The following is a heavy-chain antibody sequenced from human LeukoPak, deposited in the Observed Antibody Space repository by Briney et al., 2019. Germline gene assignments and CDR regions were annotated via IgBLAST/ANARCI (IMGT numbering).Heavy chain of an antibody. CDR3: ARDLEMATTSYFDY. CDR1: GFTFSSYW. CDR2: IKQDGSEK. Sequence: HPGGSLRLSCAASGFTFSSYWMSWVRQAPGKGLEWVANIKQDGSEKYYVDSVKGRFTISRDNAKNSLYLQMNSLRAEDTAVYYCARDLEMATTSYFDYWGQGTLVTVSS. J-gene: IGHJ4*02. V-gene: IGHV3-7*01. D-gene: IGHD5-24*01.